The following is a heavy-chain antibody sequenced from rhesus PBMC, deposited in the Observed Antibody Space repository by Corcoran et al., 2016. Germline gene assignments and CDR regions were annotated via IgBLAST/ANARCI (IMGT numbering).Heavy chain of an antibody. CDR1: GASISGSYY. D-gene: IGHD1-20*01. Sequence: QVKLQQWGEGLVKPSETLSLTCAVYGASISGSYYWSWIRPAPGKGLEWIGNIDGNSASTNYNPSLKNRVTISKDTSKNQFSLKLSSVTAADTAVYYCARVSGTGDYWDQGVLVTVSS. V-gene: IGHV4-73*01. J-gene: IGHJ4*01. CDR2: IDGNSAST. CDR3: ARVSGTGDY.